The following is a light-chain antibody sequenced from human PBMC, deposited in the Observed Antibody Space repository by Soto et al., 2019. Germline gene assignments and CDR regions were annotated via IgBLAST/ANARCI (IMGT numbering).Light chain of an antibody. CDR3: CSYAGSHTYV. Sequence: QSALTQPRSVSGSPGQSVTISCTGTSSDVGGYNYVSWYQQHPGKATKLMIYDVSKRPSRVPDRFSGSKSGNTASLTISGLQAEDEADYYCCSYAGSHTYVFGTGTKVTVL. CDR1: SSDVGGYNY. J-gene: IGLJ1*01. CDR2: DVS. V-gene: IGLV2-11*01.